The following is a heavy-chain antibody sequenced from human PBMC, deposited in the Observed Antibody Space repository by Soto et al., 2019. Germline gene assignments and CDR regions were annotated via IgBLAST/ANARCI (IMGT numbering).Heavy chain of an antibody. CDR1: DASVSKYY. J-gene: IGHJ4*02. D-gene: IGHD3-10*02. V-gene: IGHV4-59*02. Sequence: SETLPLTCSVSDASVSKYYWSWIRQPPGKGLEWIGYISHTGYTSYNPSLESRLTISMDKSKNQLSLNLNSVTTADTAVYYCARGQLLFAYWGQGTPVTVSS. CDR3: ARGQLLFAY. CDR2: ISHTGYT.